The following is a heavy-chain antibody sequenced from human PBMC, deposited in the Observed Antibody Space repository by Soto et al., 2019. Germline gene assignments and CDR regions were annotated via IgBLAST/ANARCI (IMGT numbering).Heavy chain of an antibody. CDR3: ARAADLRYYYMDV. V-gene: IGHV4-4*02. CDR1: SGSISSSNW. Sequence: SETLSLTCAVSSGSISSSNWWSWVRQPPGKGLEWIGEIYHSGSTNYNPSLKSRVTISVDKSKNQFSLKLSSVTAADTAVYYCARAADLRYYYMDVWGKGTTVNVSS. J-gene: IGHJ6*03. CDR2: IYHSGST.